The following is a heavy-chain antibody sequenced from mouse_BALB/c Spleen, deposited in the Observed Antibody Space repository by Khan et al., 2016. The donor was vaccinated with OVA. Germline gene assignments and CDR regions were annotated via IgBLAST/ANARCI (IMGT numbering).Heavy chain of an antibody. V-gene: IGHV3-6*02. D-gene: IGHD2-5*01. CDR1: GYSITSGYY. J-gene: IGHJ3*01. CDR3: ARDEDASNYQDWLAY. CDR2: ISYDGNN. Sequence: EVQLQESGPGLVKPSQSLSLTCSVTGYSITSGYYWNWLRQFPGNKLEWMGYISYDGNNDYNPSLKNRISITRDTSKNQFFLKLNLVTTEDAATSYCARDEDASNYQDWLAYWGQGTLVTVSA.